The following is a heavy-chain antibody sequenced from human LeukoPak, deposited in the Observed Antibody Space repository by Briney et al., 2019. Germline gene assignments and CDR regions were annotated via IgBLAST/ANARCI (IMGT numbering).Heavy chain of an antibody. J-gene: IGHJ4*02. Sequence: GGSLRLSCAASGFTFSSYAMSWVRQAPGKGLEWVSAIGGSGGDTYYADSVKGRFTISRDNAKNSLYLQMNSLRAEDTAVYYCARGEEGYNWNPRSNFDYWGQGTLVTVSS. CDR2: IGGSGGDT. CDR3: ARGEEGYNWNPRSNFDY. D-gene: IGHD1-20*01. CDR1: GFTFSSYA. V-gene: IGHV3-23*01.